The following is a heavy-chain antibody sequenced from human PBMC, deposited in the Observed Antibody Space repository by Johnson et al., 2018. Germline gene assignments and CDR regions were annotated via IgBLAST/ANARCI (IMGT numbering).Heavy chain of an antibody. V-gene: IGHV3-30*18. D-gene: IGHD2-21*02. CDR3: ANGDDLGRSARAEYFEH. CDR1: GFPFSSYG. J-gene: IGHJ1*01. CDR2: ISYDGRNK. Sequence: VQPVETGGGVVQPGRSLRLSCAASGFPFSSYGMHWGRQAPGKGLAWVALISYDGRNKYYADSVKGRFTIARDNSKNTLYLQMNSLSAEDTAVYYCANGDDLGRSARAEYFEHWGQGTLVTVSS.